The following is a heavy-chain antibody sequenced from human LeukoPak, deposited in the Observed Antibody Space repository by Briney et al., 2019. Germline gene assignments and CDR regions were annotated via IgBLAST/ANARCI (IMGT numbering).Heavy chain of an antibody. D-gene: IGHD6-6*01. CDR1: GGSFSGYY. Sequence: SETLSLTCAVSGGSFSGYYWSWIRQPPGKGREWIGEINHSGSTNYNPSLKSRVTMSVDTSKNQFSLNLSSVTAADTAVYYCARGQGGSSSSRLDYWGQGTLVTVSS. CDR3: ARGQGGSSSSRLDY. CDR2: INHSGST. J-gene: IGHJ4*02. V-gene: IGHV4-34*01.